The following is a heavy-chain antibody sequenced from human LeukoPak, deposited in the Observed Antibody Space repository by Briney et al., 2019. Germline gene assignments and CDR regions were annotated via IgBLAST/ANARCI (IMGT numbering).Heavy chain of an antibody. J-gene: IGHJ4*02. V-gene: IGHV4-34*01. CDR1: GGSFSGYY. Sequence: PSETLSLTCAVYGGSFSGYYWSWIRQPSGKGLEWIGEINHSGSTNYNPSLKSRVTISVDTSKNQFSLKLSSVTAADTAVYYCARGTMSGALDYWGQGTLVTVSS. CDR2: INHSGST. D-gene: IGHD3-3*01. CDR3: ARGTMSGALDY.